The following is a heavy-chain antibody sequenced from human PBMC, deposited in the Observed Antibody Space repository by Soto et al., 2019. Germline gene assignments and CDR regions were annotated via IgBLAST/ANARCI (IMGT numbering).Heavy chain of an antibody. CDR3: ARGRSSPNFDP. CDR2: LIPIFGAA. D-gene: IGHD6-6*01. V-gene: IGHV1-69*01. Sequence: QVQLVQSGAEVRKPGSSVKVSCKISGVTFTNYVISWLRQAPGQGLEWMGGLIPIFGAANLAQKFQGRVTITADESTSTVNMELSSLTTEDTAVYYGARGRSSPNFDPWGQGPLVTVSS. CDR1: GVTFTNYV. J-gene: IGHJ5*02.